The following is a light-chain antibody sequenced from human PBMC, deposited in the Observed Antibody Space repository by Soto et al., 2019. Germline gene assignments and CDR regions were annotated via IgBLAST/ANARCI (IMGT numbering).Light chain of an antibody. V-gene: IGLV1-40*01. CDR3: QSYDSSLSGSNV. J-gene: IGLJ1*01. Sequence: QSVLTQPPSVSEAPGQRVTISCSGSSSNIGAGYDVHWYQQLPGTAPKLLIYGNINRPSGVPDRFSGSKSGTSAYLAITGLQAEDEADYYCQSYDSSLSGSNVFGTGTQVTVL. CDR1: SSNIGAGYD. CDR2: GNI.